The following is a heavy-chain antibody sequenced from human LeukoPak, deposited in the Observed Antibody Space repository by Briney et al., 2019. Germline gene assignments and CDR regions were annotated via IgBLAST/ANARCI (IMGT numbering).Heavy chain of an antibody. D-gene: IGHD4-17*01. J-gene: IGHJ4*02. V-gene: IGHV1-18*01. CDR2: ISAYNGNT. CDR1: GYTFTSYG. CDR3: AARMTTVTTLDY. Sequence: ASVKVSCKASGYTFTSYGISWVRQAPGQGLEWMGWISAYNGNTNYAQKLQGRVTMTTDTSTSTAYMELRSLRSDDTAVYYCAARMTTVTTLDYWGQGTLVTVSS.